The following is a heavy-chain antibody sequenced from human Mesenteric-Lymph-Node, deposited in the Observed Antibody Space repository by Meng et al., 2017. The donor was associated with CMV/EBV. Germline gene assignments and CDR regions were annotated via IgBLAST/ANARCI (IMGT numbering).Heavy chain of an antibody. CDR3: ARDKGYLPTAGWFDA. D-gene: IGHD1-26*01. Sequence: ASVKVSCKASGYSFSDSYMHWVRQTPGHGFEWMGWINPNSGGTNYAQKFQGRATMTRDTSMSTAYMELSRLRSDDTAVYYCARDKGYLPTAGWFDAWGQGTLVTVSS. CDR2: INPNSGGT. J-gene: IGHJ5*02. V-gene: IGHV1-2*02. CDR1: GYSFSDSY.